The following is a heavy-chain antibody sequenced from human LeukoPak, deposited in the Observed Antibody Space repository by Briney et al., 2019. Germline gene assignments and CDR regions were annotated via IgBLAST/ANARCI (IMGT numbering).Heavy chain of an antibody. CDR1: GFPFSSYG. J-gene: IGHJ6*03. V-gene: IGHV3-7*01. D-gene: IGHD3-10*01. CDR2: IKQDGSKK. Sequence: QPGGSLTLSCAASGFPFSSYGMNWLRQAPGKGLGWVANIKQDGSKKYCGDSVEARFTISRDNPKNSLYMQMNRLRADDKAVYYCARDGVTMVRGVKVLDYYYYYMDVWGKGTTVTISS. CDR3: ARDGVTMVRGVKVLDYYYYYMDV.